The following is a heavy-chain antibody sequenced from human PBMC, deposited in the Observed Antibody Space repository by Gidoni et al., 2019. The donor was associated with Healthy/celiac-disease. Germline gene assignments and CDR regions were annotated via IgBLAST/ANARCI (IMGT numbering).Heavy chain of an antibody. D-gene: IGHD2-21*02. CDR3: ARDVSYGGNSWRYYYGMDV. Sequence: QVQLVQSGAEVQKPGSSVKVSCKASGGTFSSYAISWVRQAPGQGLECMGGIIPIFGTANYAQKFHGIVTITADESTSTAYIELSSLRSEDTSVYYCARDVSYGGNSWRYYYGMDVWGQGTTVTVSS. CDR1: GGTFSSYA. CDR2: IIPIFGTA. J-gene: IGHJ6*02. V-gene: IGHV1-69*01.